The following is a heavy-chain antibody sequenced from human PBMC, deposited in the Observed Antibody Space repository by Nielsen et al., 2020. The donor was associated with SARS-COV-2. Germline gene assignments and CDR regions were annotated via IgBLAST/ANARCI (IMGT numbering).Heavy chain of an antibody. CDR1: GFIFNTYS. CDR2: ISGGSATI. Sequence: GESLKISCAASGFIFNTYSMNWVRQAPGKGLEWVSYISGGSATIYYADSVKGRFTISRDNVKNSLYLQLSSLGAEDTAVYYCARSPFHRSSWYGMDVWGQGTTVTVSS. CDR3: ARSPFHRSSWYGMDV. J-gene: IGHJ6*02. V-gene: IGHV3-48*01. D-gene: IGHD6-13*01.